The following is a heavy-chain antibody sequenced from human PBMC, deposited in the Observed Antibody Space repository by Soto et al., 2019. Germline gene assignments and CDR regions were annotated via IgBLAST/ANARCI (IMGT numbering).Heavy chain of an antibody. CDR3: ARGHRITMVRGVIALLYYYYGMDV. J-gene: IGHJ6*02. D-gene: IGHD3-10*01. CDR1: GYTFTNYD. V-gene: IGHV1-8*01. CDR2: MNPNSGNT. Sequence: GASVKISCKASGYTFTNYDINSARQATGQGLEWLGWMNPNSGNTGYAQKFQGRVTMTRSTSISTAYLELSSRRSEDTAVYYCARGHRITMVRGVIALLYYYYGMDVWGQGTTVTVSS.